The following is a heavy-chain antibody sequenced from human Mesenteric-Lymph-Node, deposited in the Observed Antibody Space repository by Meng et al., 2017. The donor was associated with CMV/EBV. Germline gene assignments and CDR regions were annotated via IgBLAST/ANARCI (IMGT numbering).Heavy chain of an antibody. CDR1: FHFNNYW. J-gene: IGHJ6*02. CDR2: INSDGSST. V-gene: IGHV3-74*01. D-gene: IGHD6-13*01. Sequence: FHFNNYWMHWVRQAPGKGLVWVSRINSDGSSTSYADSVKGRFTISRDNAKNTLYLQMNSLRAEDTAVYYCARVISSWYRGYYGMDVWGQGTTVTVSS. CDR3: ARVISSWYRGYYGMDV.